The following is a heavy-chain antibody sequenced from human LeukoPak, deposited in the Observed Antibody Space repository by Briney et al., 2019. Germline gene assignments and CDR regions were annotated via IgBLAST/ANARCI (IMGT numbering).Heavy chain of an antibody. J-gene: IGHJ4*02. D-gene: IGHD4-23*01. CDR3: ARGRPHGNDY. CDR2: IASDGSST. Sequence: GGSLRLSCAASGFTFSSYAMHWVRQAPGKGLVWVSRIASDGSSTTYADSVKGRFSISRDNAKNTLYLQMNSLRVEDTAVYYCARGRPHGNDYWGQGTLATVSS. CDR1: GFTFSSYA. V-gene: IGHV3-74*01.